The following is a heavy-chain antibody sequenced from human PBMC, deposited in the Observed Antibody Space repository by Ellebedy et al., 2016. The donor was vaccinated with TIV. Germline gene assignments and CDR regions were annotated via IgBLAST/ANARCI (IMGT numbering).Heavy chain of an antibody. CDR1: GFTFSTYA. CDR2: ISYDGYTK. V-gene: IGHV3-30-3*01. J-gene: IGHJ4*02. Sequence: PGGSLRLSCAASGFTFSTYAMHWVRQAPGKGLEWVAVISYDGYTKDYADSVKGRLTISRDNSKNTLYLQMSSLRAEDTALYYCAGDPGDSPSCNGGNCYSYFDYWGQGILVTVSS. D-gene: IGHD2-15*01. CDR3: AGDPGDSPSCNGGNCYSYFDY.